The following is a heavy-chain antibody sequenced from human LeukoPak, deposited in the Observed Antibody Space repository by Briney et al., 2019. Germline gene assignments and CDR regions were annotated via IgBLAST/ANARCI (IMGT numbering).Heavy chain of an antibody. J-gene: IGHJ4*02. V-gene: IGHV3-21*01. CDR3: AMKGNSHHYGDYHGY. D-gene: IGHD4-17*01. CDR1: GFTFSSYS. CDR2: ISSSSSYI. Sequence: GGSLRLSCAASGFTFSSYSMNWVRQAPGKGLEWVSSISSSSSYIYYADSVKGRFTISRDNAKNSLYLQMNSLRAEDTAVYYCAMKGNSHHYGDYHGYWGQGTLVTVSS.